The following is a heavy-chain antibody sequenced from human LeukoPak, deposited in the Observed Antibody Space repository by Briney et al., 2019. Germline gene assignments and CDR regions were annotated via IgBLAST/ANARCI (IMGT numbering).Heavy chain of an antibody. CDR2: IKQDGSEK. CDR3: ARVPHYYGSGSYQPGSPPYYYYMDV. V-gene: IGHV3-7*03. J-gene: IGHJ6*03. D-gene: IGHD3-10*01. Sequence: PGGSLRLSCAASGFTFSSYWMSWVRQAPGKGLEWVANIKQDGSEKYYVDSVKGRFTISRDNAKNSLYLQMNSLRAEDTAVYYCARVPHYYGSGSYQPGSPPYYYYMDVWGKGTTVTISS. CDR1: GFTFSSYW.